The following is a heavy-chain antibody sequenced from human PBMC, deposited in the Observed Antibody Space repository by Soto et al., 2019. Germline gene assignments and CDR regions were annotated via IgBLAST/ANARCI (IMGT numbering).Heavy chain of an antibody. CDR1: GGSITSGAYS. D-gene: IGHD3-9*01. V-gene: IGHV4-30-4*07. CDR3: ARDFERSAIGP. CDR2: IAYSGDT. Sequence: SETLSLTCAVSGGSITSGAYSWSWIRQPPGKGLEWIGYIAYSGDTYYNPSLRSRVTISADTSENKFSLTLKSVTAADTAVYFCARDFERSAIGPWGQGTSVTVSS. J-gene: IGHJ5*02.